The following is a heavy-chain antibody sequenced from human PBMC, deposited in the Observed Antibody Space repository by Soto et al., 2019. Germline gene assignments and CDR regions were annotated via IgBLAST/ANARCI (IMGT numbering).Heavy chain of an antibody. V-gene: IGHV4-31*03. CDR1: GGSITSGGFY. J-gene: IGHJ6*02. Sequence: SETLSLTCTVSGGSITSGGFYWSWIRQHPGDGLEWIGYVRYGGSTNYNPSLKSRVTISVDTSKNQFSLKLSSVTAADTAVYYCARGPLGTVYYYGMDVWGQGTTVTVSS. D-gene: IGHD1-1*01. CDR3: ARGPLGTVYYYGMDV. CDR2: VRYGGST.